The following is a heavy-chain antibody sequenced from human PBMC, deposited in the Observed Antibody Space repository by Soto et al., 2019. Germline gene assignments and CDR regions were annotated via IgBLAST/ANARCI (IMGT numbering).Heavy chain of an antibody. V-gene: IGHV3-30*18. J-gene: IGHJ4*02. CDR2: ISYDGSNK. CDR3: AKEYYDCSGYPHDYFDY. D-gene: IGHD3-22*01. Sequence: QVQLVESGGGVVQPGRSLRLSCAASGFTFSSYGMHWVRQAPGKGLAWAAVISYDGSNKYYADSVKGRFTISRDSSKNTLYLQMNGLRAEDTAVYYCAKEYYDCSGYPHDYFDYWGQGTLVTVSS. CDR1: GFTFSSYG.